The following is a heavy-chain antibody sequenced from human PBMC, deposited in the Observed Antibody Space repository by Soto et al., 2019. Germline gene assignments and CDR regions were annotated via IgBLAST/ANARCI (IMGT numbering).Heavy chain of an antibody. V-gene: IGHV1-24*01. Sequence: ASEKVSCKVSGYRLSDLSIHWVRQAPGKGLEWMGGLDAEDGETIYAQKLQGRGTMTEDTSTDTAYMELSSLTSEDTAMYYCATLPRTIERTPAAIWSFDSWGQGTLVTVSS. J-gene: IGHJ4*02. CDR1: GYRLSDLS. CDR2: LDAEDGET. CDR3: ATLPRTIERTPAAIWSFDS. D-gene: IGHD2-2*01.